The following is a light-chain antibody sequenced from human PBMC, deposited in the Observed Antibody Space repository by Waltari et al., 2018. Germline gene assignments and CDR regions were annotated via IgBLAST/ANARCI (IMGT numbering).Light chain of an antibody. CDR3: QQYSSFST. CDR1: RSVGTW. Sequence: DIQLTQSPSTLSASVGDRVTIPCRASRSVGTWLAWYQQKLGKAPKLLIYMASSLESGVPSRFSGCGSGTEFTLTISSLQPDDFATYSCQQYSSFSTFGQGTKVDI. V-gene: IGKV1-5*03. CDR2: MAS. J-gene: IGKJ2*01.